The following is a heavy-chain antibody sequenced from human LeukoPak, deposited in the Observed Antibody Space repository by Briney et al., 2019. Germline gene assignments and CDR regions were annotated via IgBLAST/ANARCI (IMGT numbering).Heavy chain of an antibody. D-gene: IGHD3-10*01. CDR3: AKDGILLWFGAPGVYGMDV. CDR2: ISYDGSNK. V-gene: IGHV3-30*18. J-gene: IGHJ6*02. CDR1: GFTFSSYG. Sequence: PGRSLRLSCAASGFTFSSYGMHWVRQAPGKGLEWVAVISYDGSNKYYADSVKGRFTISRDNSKNTLYLQMNSLRAEDTAVYYCAKDGILLWFGAPGVYGMDVWGQGTTVTVSS.